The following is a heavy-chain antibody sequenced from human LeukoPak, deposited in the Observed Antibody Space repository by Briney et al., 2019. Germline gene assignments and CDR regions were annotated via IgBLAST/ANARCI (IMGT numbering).Heavy chain of an antibody. J-gene: IGHJ5*02. D-gene: IGHD5-18*01. Sequence: SETLSLTCAVYGGSFSGYYWSWIRQPPGKGLEWIGEINHSGSTNYDPSLKSRVTISVDTSKNQFSLKLSSVTAADTAVYYCARGLGYCYGYRYNWFDPWGQGTLVTVSS. CDR3: ARGLGYCYGYRYNWFDP. CDR1: GGSFSGYY. V-gene: IGHV4-34*01. CDR2: INHSGST.